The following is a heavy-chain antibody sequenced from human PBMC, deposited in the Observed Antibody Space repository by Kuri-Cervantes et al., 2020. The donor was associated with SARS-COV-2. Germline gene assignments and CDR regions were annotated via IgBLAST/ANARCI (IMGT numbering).Heavy chain of an antibody. V-gene: IGHV3-48*03. J-gene: IGHJ4*02. Sequence: GGSLRLSCAASGFTFSSYEMNWVHQAPGKGLEWVSYISSSGSTIYYADSVKGRFTISRDNAKNSLYLQMNSLRAEDTAVYYCARVLYSYGLGYWGQGTLVTVSS. D-gene: IGHD5-18*01. CDR1: GFTFSSYE. CDR3: ARVLYSYGLGY. CDR2: ISSSGSTI.